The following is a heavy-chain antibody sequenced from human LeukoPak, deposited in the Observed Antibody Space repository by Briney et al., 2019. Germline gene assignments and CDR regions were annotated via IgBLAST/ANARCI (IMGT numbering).Heavy chain of an antibody. CDR2: ISGSGGNT. J-gene: IGHJ6*02. CDR3: AKDLYTGSWYYGMDV. V-gene: IGHV3-23*01. D-gene: IGHD6-6*01. CDR1: GFTFSSYA. Sequence: GGSLRLSCAASGFTFSSYAMSWVRQAPGKGLEWVSAISGSGGNTYYADSVKGRFTISRDNSKNTLYLQMNSLRAEDTAVYCCAKDLYTGSWYYGMDVWGQGTTVTVSS.